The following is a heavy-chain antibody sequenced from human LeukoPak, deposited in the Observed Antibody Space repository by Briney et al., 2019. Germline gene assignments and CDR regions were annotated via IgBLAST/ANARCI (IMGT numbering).Heavy chain of an antibody. Sequence: SGTLSLTCAVYGGSFSGYYWSWIRQPPGKGLEWIGEINHSGSTNYNPSLKSRVTISVDTSKNQFSLKLSSVTAADTAVYYCARGHSSSWYFDYWGQGTLVTVSS. D-gene: IGHD6-13*01. CDR3: ARGHSSSWYFDY. J-gene: IGHJ4*02. CDR1: GGSFSGYY. CDR2: INHSGST. V-gene: IGHV4-34*01.